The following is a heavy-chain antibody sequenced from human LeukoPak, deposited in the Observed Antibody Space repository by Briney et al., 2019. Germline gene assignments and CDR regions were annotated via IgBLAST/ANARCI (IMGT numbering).Heavy chain of an antibody. V-gene: IGHV3-53*01. CDR1: GFTVSSNY. CDR2: IYSGGST. Sequence: GGSLRLSCAASGFTVSSNYMSWVRQAPGKGLEWVSVIYSGGSTYYADSVKGRFTISRDNSKNTLYLQMNSLRAEDTAVYYCAKDDPTGVLRDAFDIWGQGTMVTVSS. D-gene: IGHD2/OR15-2a*01. CDR3: AKDDPTGVLRDAFDI. J-gene: IGHJ3*02.